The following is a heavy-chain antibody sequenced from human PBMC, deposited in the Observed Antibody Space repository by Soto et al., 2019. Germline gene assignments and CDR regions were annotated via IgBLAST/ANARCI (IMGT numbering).Heavy chain of an antibody. J-gene: IGHJ4*02. CDR1: GGSLSSYY. CDR3: ARDYCSSTSCWAFFDY. V-gene: IGHV4-59*12. D-gene: IGHD2-2*01. Sequence: KASETLSLTCTVSGGSLSSYYWSWVRQPPGKGLEWIGYIYYSGSTNYNPSLKSRVTISVDTSKNQFSLNLSSVTAADTAVYYCARDYCSSTSCWAFFDYWGQGALVTVSS. CDR2: IYYSGST.